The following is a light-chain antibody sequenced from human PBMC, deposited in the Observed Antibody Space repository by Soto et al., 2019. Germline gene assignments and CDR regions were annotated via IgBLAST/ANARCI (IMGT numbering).Light chain of an antibody. CDR1: QSVPNNN. Sequence: EIVLTQSPDTLSLSPGARVTLSCRASQSVPNNNLAWYRQRPGQSPRLLIYGASSRAAGIPDRFSGSGSRTDFSLTISRVEPEDFAVYYCHQYGNSLWTFGQGTKVDIK. CDR3: HQYGNSLWT. CDR2: GAS. V-gene: IGKV3-20*01. J-gene: IGKJ1*01.